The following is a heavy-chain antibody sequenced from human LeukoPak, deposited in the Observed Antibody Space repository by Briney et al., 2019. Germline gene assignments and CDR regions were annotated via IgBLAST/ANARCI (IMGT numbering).Heavy chain of an antibody. CDR3: ARDYGGKNDNWFDP. CDR1: GGSISDYY. Sequence: SETLSLTCTISGGSISDYYWGWIRQPPGKGLEWIGYIHSSGDTNYNSSLKSRVTISLDTSKNDFSLKLSSVTAADTAVYYCARDYGGKNDNWFDPWGQGTLVTVSS. D-gene: IGHD4-23*01. V-gene: IGHV4-59*01. CDR2: IHSSGDT. J-gene: IGHJ5*02.